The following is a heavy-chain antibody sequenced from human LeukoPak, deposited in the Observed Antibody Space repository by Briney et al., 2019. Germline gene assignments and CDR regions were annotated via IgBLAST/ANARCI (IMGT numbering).Heavy chain of an antibody. V-gene: IGHV3-21*01. J-gene: IGHJ4*02. CDR3: ARGKYDSSGYPLLGFDY. D-gene: IGHD3-22*01. CDR1: GFTFSRYS. CDR2: ISISSNYI. Sequence: GGSLRLSCAASGFTFSRYSMNWVRQAPGKGLEWVSSISISSNYIYYADSVKGRFTISRDNAKKSLYLQMNSLRAEDTAVYYCARGKYDSSGYPLLGFDYWGQGTLVTVSS.